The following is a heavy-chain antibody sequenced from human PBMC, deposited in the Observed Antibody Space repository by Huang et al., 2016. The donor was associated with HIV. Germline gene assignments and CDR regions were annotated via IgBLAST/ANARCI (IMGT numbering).Heavy chain of an antibody. J-gene: IGHJ4*02. V-gene: IGHV4-59*11. Sequence: QVQLQESGPGLVKPSETLSLTCTVSGGSISTHYWRWIRQLPGKGLEWIESIAYSGSPNYIPSLKGRVTRLLDTSKNQFSLRVNSVTAADTAMYYCARDHHDFWRGYRRMYFFDHWGQGTLVTVSS. CDR1: GGSISTHY. CDR2: IAYSGSP. CDR3: ARDHHDFWRGYRRMYFFDH. D-gene: IGHD3-3*01.